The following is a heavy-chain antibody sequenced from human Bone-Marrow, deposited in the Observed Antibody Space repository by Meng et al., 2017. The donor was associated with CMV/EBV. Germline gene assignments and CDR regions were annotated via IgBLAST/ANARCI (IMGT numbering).Heavy chain of an antibody. Sequence: ASVKVFCKASGYTFTGYYMHWVRQAPGQGLEWMGWINPNSGGTNYAQKFQGRVTMTRDTSISTAYMELSRLRSDDTAVYYCARGGRGIVVVPAAQGYWGQGTTVTVSS. J-gene: IGHJ6*02. D-gene: IGHD2-2*01. V-gene: IGHV1-2*02. CDR1: GYTFTGYY. CDR3: ARGGRGIVVVPAAQGY. CDR2: INPNSGGT.